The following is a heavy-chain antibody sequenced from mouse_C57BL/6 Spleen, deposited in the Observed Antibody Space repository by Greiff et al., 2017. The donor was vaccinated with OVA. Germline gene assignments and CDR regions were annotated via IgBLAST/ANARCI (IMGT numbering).Heavy chain of an antibody. V-gene: IGHV14-1*01. J-gene: IGHJ1*03. CDR1: GFNIKDYY. CDR3: TRYGNYPYWYFDV. CDR2: IDPEDGDT. D-gene: IGHD2-1*01. Sequence: EVQLQESGAELVRPGASVKLSCTASGFNIKDYYMHWVKQRPEQGLEWIGRIDPEDGDTEYAPKFQGKATMTADTSSNTAYLQLSSLTSEDTAVYYCTRYGNYPYWYFDVWGTGTTVTVSS.